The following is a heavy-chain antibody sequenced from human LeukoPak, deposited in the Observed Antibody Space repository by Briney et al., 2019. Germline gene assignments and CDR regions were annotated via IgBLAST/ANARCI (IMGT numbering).Heavy chain of an antibody. CDR3: ARGGSGSYFSWLDP. CDR1: GYTFTDYY. CDR2: INPNSGGT. J-gene: IGHJ5*02. Sequence: AASVKVSCKASGYTFTDYYIHWVRQAPGQGLECMGWINPNSGGTNYAQKFQGRVTMTRDTSISTAYMELSRLRSDDTAVYYCARGGSGSYFSWLDPWGQGTLVTVFS. V-gene: IGHV1-2*02. D-gene: IGHD3-10*01.